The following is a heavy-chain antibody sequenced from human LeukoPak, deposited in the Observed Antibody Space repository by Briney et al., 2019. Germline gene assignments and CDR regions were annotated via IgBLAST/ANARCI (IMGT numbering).Heavy chain of an antibody. D-gene: IGHD6-19*01. V-gene: IGHV3-30*18. J-gene: IGHJ6*02. Sequence: GGSLRLSCAASGFTFSSYGMHWVRQAPGKGLEWVAVISYDGSKKYYADSVKGRFTISRDNSKNTLYLQMNSLRAEDTAVYYCAKDGYSSGWSSGMDVWGQGTTVTVSS. CDR1: GFTFSSYG. CDR3: AKDGYSSGWSSGMDV. CDR2: ISYDGSKK.